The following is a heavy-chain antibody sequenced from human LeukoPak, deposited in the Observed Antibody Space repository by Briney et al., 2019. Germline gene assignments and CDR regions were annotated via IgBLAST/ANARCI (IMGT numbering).Heavy chain of an antibody. J-gene: IGHJ4*02. Sequence: GGSLRLSCAGSGFIFNNAWMNWVRQAPGKGLEWVGRIKRESDGGTTDYAAPVRGRFTISRDNSKNTLYLQMNSLRAEDTAVYYCAKGGERDSSFYDFDYWGQGTLVTVSS. CDR2: IKRESDGGTT. CDR3: AKGGERDSSFYDFDY. V-gene: IGHV3-15*01. CDR1: GFIFNNAW. D-gene: IGHD3-22*01.